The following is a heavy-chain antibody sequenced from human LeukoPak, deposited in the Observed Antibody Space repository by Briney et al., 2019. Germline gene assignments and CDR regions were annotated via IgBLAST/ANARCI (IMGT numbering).Heavy chain of an antibody. V-gene: IGHV4-34*01. CDR1: GGSFSGYY. Sequence: SETLSLTCAVYGGSFSGYYWSWIRQPPGKGLEWIGEINHSGSTNYNPSPKSRVTISVDTSKNQFSLKLSSVTAADTAVYYCARGTWDDFWSGYYSNYFDYWGQGTLVTVSS. CDR2: INHSGST. D-gene: IGHD3-3*01. J-gene: IGHJ4*02. CDR3: ARGTWDDFWSGYYSNYFDY.